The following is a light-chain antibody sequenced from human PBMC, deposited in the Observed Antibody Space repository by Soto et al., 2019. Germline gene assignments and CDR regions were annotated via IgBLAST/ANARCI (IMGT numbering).Light chain of an antibody. CDR3: QQRSNWRSIT. CDR1: QSVSSY. V-gene: IGKV3-11*01. J-gene: IGKJ5*01. Sequence: EIVLTQSPATLSLSPGERATLSFSSSQSVSSYLAWYQQKPGQAPRLLIYDASNRATGIPARFSGSGSGTDFTLTISSLEPEDFAVYYCQQRSNWRSITFGQGTRLEIK. CDR2: DAS.